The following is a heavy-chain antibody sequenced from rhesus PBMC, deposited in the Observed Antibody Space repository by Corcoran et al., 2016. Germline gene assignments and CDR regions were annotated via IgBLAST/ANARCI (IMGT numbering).Heavy chain of an antibody. CDR2: ITSSAST. D-gene: IGHD6-37*01. Sequence: QVQLQESGPGLVKPSETLSLTCAVSGYSISSGYYWSWIRQPPGKGLEWIGYITSSASTSTNPALKTRVTISRDPSKTQFSLKLSSVTAADTAVYYCARDRAIAVADYWGQGVLVTVSS. CDR1: GYSISSGYY. V-gene: IGHV4-122*02. CDR3: ARDRAIAVADY. J-gene: IGHJ4*01.